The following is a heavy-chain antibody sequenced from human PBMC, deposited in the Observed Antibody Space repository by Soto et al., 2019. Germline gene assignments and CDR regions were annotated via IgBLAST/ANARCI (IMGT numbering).Heavy chain of an antibody. J-gene: IGHJ6*02. CDR1: GGSISSSSYY. CDR2: IYYSGST. D-gene: IGHD5-18*01. CDR3: ASHGGYSYGYYYYYGMDV. Sequence: NPSETLSLTCTVSGGSISSSSYYWGWIRQPPGKGLEWIGSIYYSGSTYYNPSLKSRVTISVDTSRNQFSLKLSSVTAADTAAYYCASHGGYSYGYYYYYGMDVWGQGTTVTVSS. V-gene: IGHV4-39*01.